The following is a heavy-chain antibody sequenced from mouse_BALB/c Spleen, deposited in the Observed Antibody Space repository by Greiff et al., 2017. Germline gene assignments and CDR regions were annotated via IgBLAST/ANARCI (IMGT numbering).Heavy chain of an antibody. D-gene: IGHD1-1*01. J-gene: IGHJ4*01. CDR2: IWSGGST. CDR3: ARSAYGNAMDY. Sequence: QVQLKESGPGLVQPSQSLSITCTVSGFSLTSYGVHWVRQSPGKGLEWLGVIWSGGSTDSNAAFISRLSISKDNSKSQVFFKMNSLQANDTAIYYCARSAYGNAMDYWGQGTSVTVSS. V-gene: IGHV2-2*02. CDR1: GFSLTSYG.